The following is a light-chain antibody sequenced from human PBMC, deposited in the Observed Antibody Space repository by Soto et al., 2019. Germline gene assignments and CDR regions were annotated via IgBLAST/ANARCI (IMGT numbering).Light chain of an antibody. CDR1: QGISSY. V-gene: IGKV1-8*01. CDR3: QQYYSYLFT. CDR2: AAS. J-gene: IGKJ3*01. Sequence: AILMTQSPSSFSASTGDRVTITCRASQGISSYLAWYQQKPGKAPKLLIYAASTLQSGVPSRFSGSGSGTDFTLTISCLQSEDFATYYCQQYYSYLFTFGPGTKVDIK.